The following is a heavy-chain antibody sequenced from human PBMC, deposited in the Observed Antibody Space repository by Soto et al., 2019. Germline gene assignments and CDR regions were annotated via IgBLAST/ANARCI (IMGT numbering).Heavy chain of an antibody. CDR2: IIPIFGTA. J-gene: IGHJ6*02. V-gene: IGHV1-69*12. Sequence: QVQLVQSGAEVKKPGSSVKVSCKASGGTFSSYAISWVRRAPGQGLEWMGGIIPIFGTANYAQKFQGRVTITADESTSTAYMELSSLRSEDTAVYYCARHDCISTSCYYYYYYGMDVWAKGPRSPSP. CDR3: ARHDCISTSCYYYYYYGMDV. CDR1: GGTFSSYA. D-gene: IGHD2-2*01.